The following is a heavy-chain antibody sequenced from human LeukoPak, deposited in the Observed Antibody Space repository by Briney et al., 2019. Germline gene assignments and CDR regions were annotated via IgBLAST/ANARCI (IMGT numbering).Heavy chain of an antibody. Sequence: SGTLSLTCAVSGGSMRSSKGWSWVRQTEGKGLEWIGEIYHSGSTNSIPSLKSRVTISVDKSKTQFSLKLSSVTAADTAVYYCARWDFGSLSTPGAFDIWGQGTMVTVSS. D-gene: IGHD2-15*01. J-gene: IGHJ3*02. CDR2: IYHSGST. V-gene: IGHV4-4*02. CDR1: GGSMRSSKG. CDR3: ARWDFGSLSTPGAFDI.